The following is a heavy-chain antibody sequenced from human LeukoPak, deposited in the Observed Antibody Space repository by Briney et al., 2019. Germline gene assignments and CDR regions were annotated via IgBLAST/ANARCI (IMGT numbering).Heavy chain of an antibody. J-gene: IGHJ4*02. CDR1: GYTFTSYY. V-gene: IGHV1-46*01. CDR3: ARWDRIYDYGDYEDY. CDR2: INPSGGST. D-gene: IGHD4-17*01. Sequence: APVKVSCKASGYTFTSYYMHWVRQAPGQGLEWMGIINPSGGSTSYAQKFQGRVTMTRDTTTSTVYMELSSLRSEDTAVYYCARWDRIYDYGDYEDYWGQGTLVTVSS.